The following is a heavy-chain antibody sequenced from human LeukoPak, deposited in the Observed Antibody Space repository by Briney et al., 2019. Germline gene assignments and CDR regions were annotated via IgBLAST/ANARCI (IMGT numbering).Heavy chain of an antibody. CDR2: IWYDGSNK. Sequence: GGSLRLSCAASGFTFSSYGMHWVRQAPGKGLEWVAVIWYDGSNKYYVDSVQGRFAISRDNSKNTLYLQMSSLRAEDTAVYYCARGDYYDSSGYYFPDAFDIWGQGTMVTVSS. V-gene: IGHV3-33*01. CDR3: ARGDYYDSSGYYFPDAFDI. CDR1: GFTFSSYG. J-gene: IGHJ3*02. D-gene: IGHD3-22*01.